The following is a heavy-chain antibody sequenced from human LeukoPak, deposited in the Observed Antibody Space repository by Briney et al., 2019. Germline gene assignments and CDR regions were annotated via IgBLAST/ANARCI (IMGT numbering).Heavy chain of an antibody. CDR3: ARGMDDCGGDCKDYYFDY. Sequence: SETLSLTCTVSGYYISSAYYWGWIRQPPGKGLEWIGSIYHSGSTYYNPSLKSRVTMSVDASKNQFSLKLSSVTAADTAVYYCARGMDDCGGDCKDYYFDYWGQGTLVTVSS. D-gene: IGHD2-21*02. CDR2: IYHSGST. V-gene: IGHV4-38-2*02. CDR1: GYYISSAYY. J-gene: IGHJ4*02.